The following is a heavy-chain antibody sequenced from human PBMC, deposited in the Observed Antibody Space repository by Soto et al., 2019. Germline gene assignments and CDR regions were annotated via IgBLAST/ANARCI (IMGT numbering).Heavy chain of an antibody. J-gene: IGHJ4*02. D-gene: IGHD2-2*01. CDR1: GFTVSSNY. CDR3: ARDRGVRVVVVPPDY. CDR2: ISSSSSYI. V-gene: IGHV3-21*01. Sequence: LRLSCAASGFTVSSNYMSWVRQAPGKGLEWVSSISSSSSYIYYADSVKGRFTISRDNAKNSLYLQMNSLRAEDTAVYYCARDRGVRVVVVPPDYWGQGTLVT.